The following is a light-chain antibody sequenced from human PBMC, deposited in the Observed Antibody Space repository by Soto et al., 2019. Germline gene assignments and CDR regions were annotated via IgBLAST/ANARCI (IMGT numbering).Light chain of an antibody. J-gene: IGLJ2*01. CDR3: SSYTSSSTLEVV. CDR2: DVS. V-gene: IGLV2-14*01. Sequence: QSALTQPASVSGSPGQSITISCTGTSSDVGGYNYASWYQQHPGKAPKLMIYDVSNRPSGVSNRFSGSKSGNTASLTISGLQAEDEADYYCSSYTSSSTLEVVFGGGTQLTVL. CDR1: SSDVGGYNY.